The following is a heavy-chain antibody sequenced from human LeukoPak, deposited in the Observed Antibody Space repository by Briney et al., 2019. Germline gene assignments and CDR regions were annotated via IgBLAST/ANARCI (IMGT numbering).Heavy chain of an antibody. Sequence: GGSLRLSCAASGFTFNDYAMNWVRQPPGKGLEWVSLITGDGGFTCHADSVKGRFTISRDNSKNSLYLQMNSLRTEDTSLYYCAKSRNYGSGSYLDSWGRGTVVSVSS. V-gene: IGHV3-43*02. D-gene: IGHD3-10*01. CDR2: ITGDGGFT. CDR1: GFTFNDYA. J-gene: IGHJ4*02. CDR3: AKSRNYGSGSYLDS.